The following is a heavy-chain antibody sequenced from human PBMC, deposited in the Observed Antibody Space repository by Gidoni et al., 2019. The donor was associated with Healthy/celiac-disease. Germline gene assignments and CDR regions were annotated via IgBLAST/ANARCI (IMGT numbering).Heavy chain of an antibody. V-gene: IGHV3-13*04. CDR2: IGTAGDT. CDR1: GFTFSSYD. D-gene: IGHD6-13*01. J-gene: IGHJ4*02. CDR3: ARDKGSRYFDY. Sequence: EVQLVESGGGLVQPGGSLRLSCAASGFTFSSYDMHWVRQATGKGLEWVSAIGTAGDTYYPGSVKGRFTISRENAKNSLYLQMNSLRAGDTAVYYCARDKGSRYFDYWGQGTLVTVSS.